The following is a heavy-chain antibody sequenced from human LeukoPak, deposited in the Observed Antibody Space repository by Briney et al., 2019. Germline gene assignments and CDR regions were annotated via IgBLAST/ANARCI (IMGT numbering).Heavy chain of an antibody. D-gene: IGHD3-22*01. CDR2: IYYSGST. Sequence: SETLSLTRTVSGGSLSSSSYYLGWVRPPPGKGLGWIGGIYYSGSTYYNPSLKSRVTISVDTSKNQFSLKLSSVTAADTAVYYCARDRYWDDSSGHFDYWGQGTLVTVSS. CDR1: GGSLSSSSYY. J-gene: IGHJ4*02. V-gene: IGHV4-39*02. CDR3: ARDRYWDDSSGHFDY.